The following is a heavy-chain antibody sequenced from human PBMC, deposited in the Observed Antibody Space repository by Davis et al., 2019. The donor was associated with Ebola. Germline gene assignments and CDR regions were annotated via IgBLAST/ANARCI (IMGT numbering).Heavy chain of an antibody. CDR2: IYYSGST. CDR3: ARVGSIAARPDFYYYYGMDV. V-gene: IGHV4-59*12. CDR1: GGSISSYY. D-gene: IGHD6-6*01. Sequence: SETLSLTCTVSGGSISSYYWSWMRQPPGKGLEWIGYIYYSGSTNYNPSLKSRVTISVDTSKNQFSLKLSSVTAADTAVYYCARVGSIAARPDFYYYYGMDVWGQGTTVTVSS. J-gene: IGHJ6*02.